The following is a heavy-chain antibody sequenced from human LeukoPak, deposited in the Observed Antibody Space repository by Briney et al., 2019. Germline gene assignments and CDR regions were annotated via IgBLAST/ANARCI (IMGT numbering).Heavy chain of an antibody. J-gene: IGHJ6*02. CDR1: GGSIRDYY. Sequence: PSETLSLTCTVSGGSIRDYYWSWIRQPPGKGLEWIGYIYYRGRINYNPSLKSRVTVSVDTSKNQFSLKLSSGTALDMPVYYCARHGATIFGADHHYYALDVWGQGTTVIVS. CDR3: ARHGATIFGADHHYYALDV. V-gene: IGHV4-59*08. CDR2: IYYRGRI. D-gene: IGHD3-3*01.